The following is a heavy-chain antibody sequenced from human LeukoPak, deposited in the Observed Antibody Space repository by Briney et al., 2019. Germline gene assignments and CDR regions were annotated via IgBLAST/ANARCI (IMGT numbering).Heavy chain of an antibody. CDR2: ISGSGGST. D-gene: IGHD3-10*01. CDR3: AKAYGSGSRPFPFDY. J-gene: IGHJ4*02. CDR1: GFTFNTYA. V-gene: IGHV3-23*01. Sequence: GGSLRLSCAASGFTFNTYAMSWVRQAPGKGLEWVSAISGSGGSTYYADSVKGRFTISRDNSKNTLYLQMNSLRAEDTAVYYCAKAYGSGSRPFPFDYWGQGTLVTVSS.